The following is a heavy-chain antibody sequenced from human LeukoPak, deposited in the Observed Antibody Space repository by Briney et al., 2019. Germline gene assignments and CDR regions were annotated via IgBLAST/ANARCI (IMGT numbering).Heavy chain of an antibody. CDR1: GFTFSTYS. V-gene: IGHV3-21*01. CDR3: ARGRPHGNDY. J-gene: IGHJ4*02. Sequence: GGSLRLSCAASGFTFSTYSMNWVRQTPGKGLEWVSCISTNGDYIYYADSVKGRFTISRDNAKNSLYLQMNSLSVEDTAVYYCARGRPHGNDYWGQGTLVTVSS. D-gene: IGHD4-23*01. CDR2: ISTNGDYI.